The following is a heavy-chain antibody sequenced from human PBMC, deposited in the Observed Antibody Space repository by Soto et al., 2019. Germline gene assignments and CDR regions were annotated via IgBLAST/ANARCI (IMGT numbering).Heavy chain of an antibody. CDR3: AKDGVDTAMPSYYFDY. CDR2: ISYDGSNK. J-gene: IGHJ4*02. Sequence: QVQLVESGGGVVQPGRSLRLSCAASGFTFSSYAMHWVRQAPGKGLEWVAVISYDGSNKYYADSVKGRFTISRDNSKNSLYLQMNSLRAEDTALYYCAKDGVDTAMPSYYFDYWGQGTLVTVSS. D-gene: IGHD5-18*01. V-gene: IGHV3-30-3*01. CDR1: GFTFSSYA.